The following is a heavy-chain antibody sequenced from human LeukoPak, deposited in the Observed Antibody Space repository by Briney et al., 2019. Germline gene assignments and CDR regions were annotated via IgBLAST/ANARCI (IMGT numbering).Heavy chain of an antibody. Sequence: ASVKVSCKASGYTFTGYYMHWVRQAPGPGLEWMGWINPNSGSTNYAQKFQGRVTMTRDTSISTAYMELSRLRSDDTAVYYCARTYCSSTSCYCSPYYFDYWGQGTLVTVSS. CDR3: ARTYCSSTSCYCSPYYFDY. CDR2: INPNSGST. D-gene: IGHD2-2*01. J-gene: IGHJ4*02. V-gene: IGHV1-2*02. CDR1: GYTFTGYY.